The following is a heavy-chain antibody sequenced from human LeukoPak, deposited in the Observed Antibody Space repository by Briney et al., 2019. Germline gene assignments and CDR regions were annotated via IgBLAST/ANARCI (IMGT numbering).Heavy chain of an antibody. CDR1: GYTFTGYH. D-gene: IGHD2-2*01. J-gene: IGHJ4*02. CDR3: ARDYCSSTSCLFDY. CDR2: INPNSGDT. V-gene: IGHV1-2*06. Sequence: ASVKVSCTASGYTFTGYHMHWVRQAPGQGLEWMGRINPNSGDTNYAQKFQGRVAMTRDTSISTAFMELTRPRSDDTAVYYCARDYCSSTSCLFDYWGQGTLVTVSS.